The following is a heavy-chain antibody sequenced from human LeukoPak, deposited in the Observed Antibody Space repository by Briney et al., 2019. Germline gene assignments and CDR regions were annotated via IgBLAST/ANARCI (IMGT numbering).Heavy chain of an antibody. D-gene: IGHD3-22*01. CDR2: INQHGSEK. Sequence: PGGSLRLSCATSGFTFSNYWMSWVRQAPGRGLEWVANINQHGSEKYYVDSVKGRITISRDNAKNSLYLQMNSLRDEDTAVYYSARAMRSDYYPFDYWGQGTLVSVSS. J-gene: IGHJ4*02. CDR1: GFTFSNYW. CDR3: ARAMRSDYYPFDY. V-gene: IGHV3-7*01.